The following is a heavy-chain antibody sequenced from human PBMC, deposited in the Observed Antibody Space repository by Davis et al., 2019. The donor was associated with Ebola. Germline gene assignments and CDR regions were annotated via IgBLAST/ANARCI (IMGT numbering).Heavy chain of an antibody. D-gene: IGHD1-26*01. CDR1: GYTFTGYY. CDR3: ARDWLVGALDY. V-gene: IGHV1-18*04. CDR2: INPHNGNT. J-gene: IGHJ4*02. Sequence: AASVKVSCKASGYTFTGYYMHWVRQALGQGLEWMGWINPHNGNTNYAQNVQGRVIMTSDTATTTAYMEVGSLRSDDTAVYYCARDWLVGALDYWGQGTLVTVSS.